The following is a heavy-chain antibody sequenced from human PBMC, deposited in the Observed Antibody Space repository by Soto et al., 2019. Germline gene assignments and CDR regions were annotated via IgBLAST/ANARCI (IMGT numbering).Heavy chain of an antibody. V-gene: IGHV1-18*01. CDR1: GYTFTSYG. CDR3: ARDLTTQDIVVVPAPIDY. D-gene: IGHD2-2*01. Sequence: ASVKVSCKASGYTFTSYGISWVRQAPGQGLEWMGWISAYNGNTNYAQKLQGRVTMTTDTSTSTACMELRSLRSDDTAVYYCARDLTTQDIVVVPAPIDYWGQGTLVTVSS. CDR2: ISAYNGNT. J-gene: IGHJ4*02.